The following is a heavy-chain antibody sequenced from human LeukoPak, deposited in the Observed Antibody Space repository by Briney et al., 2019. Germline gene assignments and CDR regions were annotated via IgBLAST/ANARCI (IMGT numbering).Heavy chain of an antibody. CDR3: ARSAFLVTAPGLYYFDY. CDR2: IYNSGST. D-gene: IGHD6-13*01. Sequence: SETLSLTCTVSGDSISSYYWSWIRQPAGKGLEWIGHIYNSGSTNYNPSLKGRVTMSVATSKNQFSLHLSSVTAADTAVYYCARSAFLVTAPGLYYFDYWGQGTLVAVSS. J-gene: IGHJ4*02. V-gene: IGHV4-4*07. CDR1: GDSISSYY.